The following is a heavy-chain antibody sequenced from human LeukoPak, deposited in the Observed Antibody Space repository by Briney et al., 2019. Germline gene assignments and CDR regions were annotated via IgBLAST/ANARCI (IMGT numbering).Heavy chain of an antibody. Sequence: GRSLRLSCAASGFTFSSYGMHWVRQAPGKGLEWVAVIWYDGSNKYYADSVKGRFTISRDNSQNTLFLQMNSLRAEDTAVYYCAKDARRTDGWYFFDYWGQGALVTVSS. V-gene: IGHV3-33*06. CDR3: AKDARRTDGWYFFDY. D-gene: IGHD6-19*01. CDR2: IWYDGSNK. J-gene: IGHJ4*02. CDR1: GFTFSSYG.